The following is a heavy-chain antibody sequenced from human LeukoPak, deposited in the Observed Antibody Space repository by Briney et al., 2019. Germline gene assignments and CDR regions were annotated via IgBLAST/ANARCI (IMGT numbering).Heavy chain of an antibody. Sequence: PGGSLRLSCAASGFTFSSYAMSWVRQAPGKGLEWVSAISGSGGSTYYADSVKGRFTISRDNSKNTLYLQMNCLRAEDTAVYYCAKDRGIVVFRPFDYWGQGTLVTVSS. CDR2: ISGSGGST. CDR1: GFTFSSYA. CDR3: AKDRGIVVFRPFDY. V-gene: IGHV3-23*01. J-gene: IGHJ4*02. D-gene: IGHD3-22*01.